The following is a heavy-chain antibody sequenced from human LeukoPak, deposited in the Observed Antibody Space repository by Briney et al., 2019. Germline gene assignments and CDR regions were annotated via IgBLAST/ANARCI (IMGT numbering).Heavy chain of an antibody. D-gene: IGHD3-9*01. J-gene: IGHJ4*02. CDR3: ARPFSVHFDWDY. V-gene: IGHV3-48*04. Sequence: GGSLRLSCAAPGFTFSSYSMNWVRQAPGKGLEWVSYISSSGSTIYYADSVKGRFTISRDNAKNSLYLQMNSLRAEDTAVYYCARPFSVHFDWDYWGQGTLVTVSS. CDR1: GFTFSSYS. CDR2: ISSSGSTI.